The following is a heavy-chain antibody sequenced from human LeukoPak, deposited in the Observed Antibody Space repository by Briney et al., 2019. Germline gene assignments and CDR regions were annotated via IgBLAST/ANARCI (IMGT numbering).Heavy chain of an antibody. Sequence: ASVKVSCKASGYTFTSYGISWVRQAPGQGLEWMGWISAYNGNTNYAQKLQGRVTMTTDTSTSTAYMELRSLRSDDTAVYYCARTVTVVTPAYNWFDPWGEGTLVTVSS. CDR1: GYTFTSYG. CDR3: ARTVTVVTPAYNWFDP. J-gene: IGHJ5*02. CDR2: ISAYNGNT. D-gene: IGHD4-23*01. V-gene: IGHV1-18*01.